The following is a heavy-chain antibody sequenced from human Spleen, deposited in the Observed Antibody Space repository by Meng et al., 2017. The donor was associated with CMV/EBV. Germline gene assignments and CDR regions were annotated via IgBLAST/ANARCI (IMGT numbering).Heavy chain of an antibody. Sequence: GSLRLSCTVSGGSISSYYWSWIRQPAGKGLEWIGRIYTSGSTNYNPSLKSRVTMSVDTSKNQFSLKLSSVTAADTAVYCCARGKGDRITIFGVVRGYYGMDVWGQGTTVTVSS. D-gene: IGHD3-3*01. J-gene: IGHJ6*02. CDR2: IYTSGST. V-gene: IGHV4-4*07. CDR1: GGSISSYY. CDR3: ARGKGDRITIFGVVRGYYGMDV.